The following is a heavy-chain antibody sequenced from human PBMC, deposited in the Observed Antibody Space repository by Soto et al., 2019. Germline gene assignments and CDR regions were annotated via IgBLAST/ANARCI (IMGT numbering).Heavy chain of an antibody. CDR1: GGSIDSYY. CDR2: ISDRGTT. Sequence: SETLSLTCTIFGGSIDSYYWSWIRQAPGKGLEWIGHISDRGTTTYNPSLGSRVTISVDTSRNLFSLKLSSVTVADTAVYFCAWDRWTPPANWFDPWGPGTLVTVSS. CDR3: AWDRWTPPANWFDP. D-gene: IGHD3-16*02. J-gene: IGHJ5*02. V-gene: IGHV4-59*12.